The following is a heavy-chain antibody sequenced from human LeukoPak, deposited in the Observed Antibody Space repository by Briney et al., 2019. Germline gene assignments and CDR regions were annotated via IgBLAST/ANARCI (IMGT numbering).Heavy chain of an antibody. V-gene: IGHV3-23*01. CDR2: ISGGGDST. J-gene: IGHJ2*01. CDR3: AKDRTVGASYWYFDL. CDR1: GFGFANFA. D-gene: IGHD1-26*01. Sequence: GGSLRLSCAASGFGFANFAMSWVRQAPGKGLEWVSIISGGGDSTDHADSVKGRFTISRDNSRNTLSLHMNTLRAEDTAIYYCAKDRTVGASYWYFDLWGRGTLVTVSS.